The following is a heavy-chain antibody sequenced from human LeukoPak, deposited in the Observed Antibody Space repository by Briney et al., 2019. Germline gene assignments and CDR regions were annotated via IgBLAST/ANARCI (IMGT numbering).Heavy chain of an antibody. V-gene: IGHV1-2*04. CDR2: INPNSGGT. D-gene: IGHD1-26*01. CDR1: GYTFTGYY. Sequence: ASVKVSCKASGYTFTGYYMHWVRQAPGQGLEWMGWINPNSGGTNYAQKFQGWGTMTRDTSISTAYMELSRLRSDDTAVYYCARGPIEWELLLGDGMDVWGQGTTVTVSS. CDR3: ARGPIEWELLLGDGMDV. J-gene: IGHJ6*02.